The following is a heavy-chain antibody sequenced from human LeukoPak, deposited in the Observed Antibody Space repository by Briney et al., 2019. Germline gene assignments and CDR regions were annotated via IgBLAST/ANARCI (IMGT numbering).Heavy chain of an antibody. J-gene: IGHJ4*02. V-gene: IGHV3-23*01. Sequence: GSLRLSCAASGFTFSSYAMSWVRQAPGKGLVWVSVISGSGDSTYYADSVKGRFTISRDNSKNTLYLQMNSLRAEDTAVYYCAKGGITMIVVVEYWGQGTLVTVSS. CDR3: AKGGITMIVVVEY. D-gene: IGHD3-22*01. CDR2: ISGSGDST. CDR1: GFTFSSYA.